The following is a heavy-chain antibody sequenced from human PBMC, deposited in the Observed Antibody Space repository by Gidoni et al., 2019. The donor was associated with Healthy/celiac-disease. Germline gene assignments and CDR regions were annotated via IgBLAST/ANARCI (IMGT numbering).Heavy chain of an antibody. Sequence: QVQLQQWGAGLLKPSETLSLTCAVYGGSFSGYYWSWIRQPPGKGLEWIGEINHSGSTNYNPSLKSRVTISVDTSKNQFSLKLSSVTAADTAVYYCARDCSGGSCYYYYGMDVWGQLTTVTVSS. CDR3: ARDCSGGSCYYYYGMDV. V-gene: IGHV4-34*01. CDR1: GGSFSGYY. J-gene: IGHJ6*02. CDR2: INHSGST. D-gene: IGHD2-15*01.